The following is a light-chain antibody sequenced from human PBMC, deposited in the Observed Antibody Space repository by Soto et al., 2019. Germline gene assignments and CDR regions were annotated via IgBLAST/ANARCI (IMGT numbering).Light chain of an antibody. J-gene: IGKJ1*01. CDR3: HQYNSWWT. CDR1: QSVGSN. CDR2: GAS. V-gene: IGKV3-15*01. Sequence: EIVMTQSPVTLSVSPGERATLSCRARQSVGSNLAWYQQKRGQAPRLLIYGASTRATGIPARFSGSGSGTEFTLTISSLQSEDFAVYYCHQYNSWWTFGQGTKV.